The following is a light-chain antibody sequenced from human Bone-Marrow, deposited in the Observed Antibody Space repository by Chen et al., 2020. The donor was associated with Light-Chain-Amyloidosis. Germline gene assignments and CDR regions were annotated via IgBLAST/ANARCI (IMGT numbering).Light chain of an antibody. Sequence: NFMLTQPHSVSESPGKTVIISCTRSSGSIATNYVQWYQQRPGSSPTTVLYEDDQRPSGVPDRFSGSIDRSSNSATLTNSGLKTEEEADYYCQSYQRGSQEVFGGGTKLTVL. CDR3: QSYQRGSQEV. J-gene: IGLJ3*02. CDR1: SGSIATNY. V-gene: IGLV6-57*01. CDR2: EDD.